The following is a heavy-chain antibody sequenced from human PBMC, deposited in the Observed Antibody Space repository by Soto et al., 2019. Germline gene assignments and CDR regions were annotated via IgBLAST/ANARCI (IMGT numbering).Heavy chain of an antibody. CDR3: ARVITMVRGVTHRRPYGMDV. CDR1: GGSISSGGYY. CDR2: IYYSGST. V-gene: IGHV4-31*03. D-gene: IGHD3-10*01. Sequence: SETLSLTCTVSGGSISSGGYYWSWIRQHPGKGLEWIGYIYYSGSTYYNPSLKSRVTISVDTSKNQFSLKLSSVTAADTAVYYCARVITMVRGVTHRRPYGMDVWGQGTTVTVSS. J-gene: IGHJ6*02.